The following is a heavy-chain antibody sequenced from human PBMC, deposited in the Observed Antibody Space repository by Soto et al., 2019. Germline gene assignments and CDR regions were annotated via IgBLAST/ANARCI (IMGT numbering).Heavy chain of an antibody. CDR2: MFYGVST. J-gene: IGHJ4*02. CDR3: ARLPSRHLVDY. V-gene: IGHV4-39*01. D-gene: IGHD3-3*02. CDR1: GSSISSSGYY. Sequence: PSETLSLTCTVSGSSISSSGYYWFCIRQPPGKGLELIGSMFYGVSTYYNPSLKSRVTVSVDTSKNQFSLNLRSVTAADTAVYYCARLPSRHLVDYWGQGTLVTVSS.